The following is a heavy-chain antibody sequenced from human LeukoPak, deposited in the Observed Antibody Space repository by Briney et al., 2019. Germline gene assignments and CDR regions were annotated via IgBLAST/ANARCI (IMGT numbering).Heavy chain of an antibody. CDR1: GYTFTSYG. CDR3: ARDPLADRYSSGWVP. V-gene: IGHV1-18*01. D-gene: IGHD6-19*01. CDR2: ISAYNGNT. Sequence: GASVKVSCKASGYTFTSYGISWVRQAPGQGLEWMGWISAYNGNTNYAQKLQGRVTMTTDKSTSTAYMELSSLRSEDTAVYYCARDPLADRYSSGWVPWGQGTLVTVSS. J-gene: IGHJ5*02.